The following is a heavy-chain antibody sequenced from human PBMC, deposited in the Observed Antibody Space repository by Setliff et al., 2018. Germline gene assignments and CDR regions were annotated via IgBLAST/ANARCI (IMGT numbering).Heavy chain of an antibody. V-gene: IGHV4-4*02. CDR1: GDSISNDYW. CDR2: INQSGIT. Sequence: PSETLSLTCAVSGDSISNDYWWSWVRQPPERELEWIGEINQSGITNYNPPLKGRATISVDNSKNQFSLNLNSVTVADTAVYFCARGVRTGHLDSWGQGTLVTVS. CDR3: ARGVRTGHLDS. D-gene: IGHD1-1*01. J-gene: IGHJ4*02.